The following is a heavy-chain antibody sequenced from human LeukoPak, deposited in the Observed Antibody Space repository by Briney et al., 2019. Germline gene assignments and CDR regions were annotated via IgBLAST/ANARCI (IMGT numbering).Heavy chain of an antibody. D-gene: IGHD2-2*03. Sequence: GGSLRFSCAASGFTFSSYSMNWVRQAPGKGLEWVSSISSSSSYIYSADSVKGRFTISRDNAKNSLYLQMNSLRVEDTAVYYCARDRYLDIDYWGQGTLVSVSS. CDR1: GFTFSSYS. CDR3: ARDRYLDIDY. CDR2: ISSSSSYI. V-gene: IGHV3-21*01. J-gene: IGHJ4*02.